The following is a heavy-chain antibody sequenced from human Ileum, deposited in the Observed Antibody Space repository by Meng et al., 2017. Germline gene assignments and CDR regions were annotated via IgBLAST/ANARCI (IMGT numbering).Heavy chain of an antibody. CDR1: GFTFSSYA. Sequence: GESLKISCAASGFTFSSYAMHWVRQAPGKGLEWVAVISYDGSNKYYADSVKGRFTISRDNSKNTLYLQMNSLRAEDTAVYYCARVEYSSGWYLLEGYFQHWGQGTLVTSPQ. V-gene: IGHV3-30*04. CDR2: ISYDGSNK. J-gene: IGHJ1*01. CDR3: ARVEYSSGWYLLEGYFQH. D-gene: IGHD6-19*01.